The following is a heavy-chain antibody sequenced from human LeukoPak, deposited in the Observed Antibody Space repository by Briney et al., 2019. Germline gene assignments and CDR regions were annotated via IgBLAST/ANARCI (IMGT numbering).Heavy chain of an antibody. D-gene: IGHD3-16*02. CDR2: INPNSGGT. Sequence: GASVKVSCKASGYTFTSYYMHWVRQAPGQGLEWMGWINPNSGGTNYAQKFQGRVTMTRDTSISTAYMELSRLRSDDTAVYYCARVLPYDYVWGSYRHFDYWGQGTLVTVSS. CDR1: GYTFTSYY. CDR3: ARVLPYDYVWGSYRHFDY. J-gene: IGHJ4*02. V-gene: IGHV1-2*02.